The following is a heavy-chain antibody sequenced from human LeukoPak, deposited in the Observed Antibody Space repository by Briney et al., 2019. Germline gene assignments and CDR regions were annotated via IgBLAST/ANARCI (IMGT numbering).Heavy chain of an antibody. CDR3: AKILPDTVTADY. D-gene: IGHD4-11*01. J-gene: IGHJ4*02. CDR2: ISYDGSNK. CDR1: GFTFSSYG. V-gene: IGHV3-30*18. Sequence: PGRSLRLSCAASGFTFSSYGMHWARQAPGKGLEWVAVISYDGSNKYYADSVKGRFTISRDNSKNTLYLQMNSLRAEDTAVYYCAKILPDTVTADYWGQGTLVTVSS.